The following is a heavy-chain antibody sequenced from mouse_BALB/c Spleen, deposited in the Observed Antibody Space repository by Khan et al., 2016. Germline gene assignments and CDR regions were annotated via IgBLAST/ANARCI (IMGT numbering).Heavy chain of an antibody. Sequence: VQLKQSGAELVKPGASVKLSCTASGFNIKDTYMHWVKQRPEQGLEWIGRIDPANGTTKYDTKFQGKATITAAHSSNTAYMLLSSLTSEDTAFYYCAGINAWGQGTTLTVSS. J-gene: IGHJ2*01. V-gene: IGHV14-3*02. CDR1: GFNIKDTY. CDR2: IDPANGTT. CDR3: AGINA.